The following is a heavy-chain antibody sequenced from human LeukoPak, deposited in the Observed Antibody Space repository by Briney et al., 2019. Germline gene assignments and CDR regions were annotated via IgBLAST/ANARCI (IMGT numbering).Heavy chain of an antibody. J-gene: IGHJ4*02. V-gene: IGHV3-30*18. Sequence: GRSQSLSCAASGFTFSSYGMHWARQAPGKGLEWVADISYDGSNKNCADSVKGRFTISRANSKNTLYLQMNSLRAEDTAVYYCAKKSAGSYYNGPDYWGQGALVTVSS. CDR2: ISYDGSNK. CDR3: AKKSAGSYYNGPDY. CDR1: GFTFSSYG. D-gene: IGHD3-10*01.